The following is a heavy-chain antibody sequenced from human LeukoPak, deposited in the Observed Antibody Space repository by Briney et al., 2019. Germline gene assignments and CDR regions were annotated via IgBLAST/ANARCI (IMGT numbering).Heavy chain of an antibody. CDR1: GYTFTSYG. Sequence: GASVKVSCKASGYTFTSYGISWVRQAPGQGLEWMGWISAYNGNTNYAQNLQGRVMMTTDTSTSTAYMELRSLRSDDTAVYYCARDGLSKGVAGTFDYRGQGTLVTVSS. V-gene: IGHV1-18*01. CDR2: ISAYNGNT. D-gene: IGHD6-19*01. CDR3: ARDGLSKGVAGTFDY. J-gene: IGHJ4*02.